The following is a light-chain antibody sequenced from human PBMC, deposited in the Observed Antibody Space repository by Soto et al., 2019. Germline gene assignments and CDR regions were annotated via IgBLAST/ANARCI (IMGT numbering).Light chain of an antibody. CDR1: QGVSSW. V-gene: IGKV1-5*01. CDR2: DAS. Sequence: DIQITQSPSTLSPSVADRVTITRRARQGVSSWLAWYEQEPGKAPELLRYDASGLESGVPSGFSGSGSGTEFTLTISSLQPDDFATYYCQQYNSYSPLTFGGGTKVDIK. CDR3: QQYNSYSPLT. J-gene: IGKJ4*01.